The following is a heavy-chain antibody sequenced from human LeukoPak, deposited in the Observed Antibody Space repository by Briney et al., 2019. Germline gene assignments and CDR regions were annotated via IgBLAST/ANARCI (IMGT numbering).Heavy chain of an antibody. CDR1: GFTFSSYS. J-gene: IGHJ6*03. CDR3: AREDIYKIYYYMDV. D-gene: IGHD2-15*01. V-gene: IGHV3-21*01. CDR2: ISSSSSYI. Sequence: GGSLRLSCAASGFTFSSYSMNWVRQAPGKGLEWVSSISSSSSYIYYADSVKGRFTISRDNAKNSLYLQMNSLRAEDTAVYYCAREDIYKIYYYMDVWGKGTTVTVSS.